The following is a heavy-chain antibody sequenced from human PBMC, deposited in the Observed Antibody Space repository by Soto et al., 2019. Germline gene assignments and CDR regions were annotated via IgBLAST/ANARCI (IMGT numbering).Heavy chain of an antibody. Sequence: SETLSLTCAVYGGSFSGYYWSWIRQPPGKGLEWIGEINHSGSTNYNPSLKSRVTISVDTSKNQFSLKLSSVTAADTAVYYCATYSNGGDYYYYGMDVWGQGTTVTVSS. CDR1: GGSFSGYY. CDR2: INHSGST. D-gene: IGHD4-4*01. CDR3: ATYSNGGDYYYYGMDV. V-gene: IGHV4-34*01. J-gene: IGHJ6*02.